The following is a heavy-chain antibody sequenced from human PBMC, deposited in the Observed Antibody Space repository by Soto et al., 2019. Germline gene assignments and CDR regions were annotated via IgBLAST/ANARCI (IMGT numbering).Heavy chain of an antibody. J-gene: IGHJ3*02. D-gene: IGHD4-17*01. CDR2: ISSSSSYI. CDR1: GFTFSSYS. CDR3: ARGSDCGADAFDI. Sequence: PGGSLSLSCAASGFTFSSYSMNWVRQAPGKGLEWVSSISSSSSYIYYADSVKGRFTISRDNAKNSLYLQMNSLRAEDTAVYYCARGSDCGADAFDIWGQGTMVTVSS. V-gene: IGHV3-21*01.